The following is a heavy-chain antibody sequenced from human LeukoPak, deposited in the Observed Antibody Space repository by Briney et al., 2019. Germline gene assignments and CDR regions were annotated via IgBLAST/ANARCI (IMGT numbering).Heavy chain of an antibody. V-gene: IGHV1-8*03. J-gene: IGHJ4*02. CDR2: MNPYSGDR. CDR3: ARTTSLTASGYDY. CDR1: GYTFTTYD. Sequence: ASVKVSCKTSGYTFTTYDINWVRQATGQGLEWLGWMNPYSGDRGYAQKFQGRLSITSDTSISTAYMELSSLRSGDTAVYFCARTTSLTASGYDYWGQGTLVTVSS. D-gene: IGHD6-25*01.